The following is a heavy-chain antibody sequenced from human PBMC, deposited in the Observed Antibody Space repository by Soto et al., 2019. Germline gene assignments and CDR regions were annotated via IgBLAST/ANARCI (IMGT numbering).Heavy chain of an antibody. Sequence: GGSLRLSCAASGFTVRSNYMSWVRQAPGKGLEWVSVFYTGGTTYYAASVKGRFTFSRDTSKNTLYLQMNSLRAEDTAVYYCARVRRGYYGSGSYYFDYWGQGTLVTV. CDR2: FYTGGTT. CDR3: ARVRRGYYGSGSYYFDY. J-gene: IGHJ4*02. V-gene: IGHV3-53*01. CDR1: GFTVRSNY. D-gene: IGHD3-10*01.